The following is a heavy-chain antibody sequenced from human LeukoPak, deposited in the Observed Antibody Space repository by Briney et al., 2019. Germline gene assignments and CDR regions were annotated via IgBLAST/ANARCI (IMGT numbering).Heavy chain of an antibody. CDR2: INHSGST. CDR3: AREVCAYYYVSGSCGYFDY. J-gene: IGHJ4*02. V-gene: IGHV4-34*01. D-gene: IGHD3-10*01. CDR1: GVSFSGYY. Sequence: PSETLSLTCAVYGVSFSGYYWSWLRQPPGKGLEWIGEINHSGSTNYNPSLKSRVTISVDTSNNQFSLKLSSVTAADTAVYYCAREVCAYYYVSGSCGYFDYWGQGTLVTVSS.